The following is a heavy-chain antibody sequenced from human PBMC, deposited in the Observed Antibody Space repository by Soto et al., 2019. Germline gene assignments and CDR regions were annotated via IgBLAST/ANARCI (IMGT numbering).Heavy chain of an antibody. CDR1: GFTLSNYV. D-gene: IGHD6-13*01. CDR2: ISGSGDST. J-gene: IGHJ4*02. Sequence: PGGSLRLSCAASGFTLSNYVMSWVRQAPGKGLEWVSAISGSGDSTYYADSVKGRFSISRDNSKNTLYLQMNSLRAEDTAVYYCANTPHLYSSSWFLFDYWGQGTLVTVSS. V-gene: IGHV3-23*01. CDR3: ANTPHLYSSSWFLFDY.